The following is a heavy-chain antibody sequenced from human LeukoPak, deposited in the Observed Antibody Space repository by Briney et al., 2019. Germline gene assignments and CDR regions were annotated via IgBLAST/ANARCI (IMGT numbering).Heavy chain of an antibody. CDR2: ISGSGGST. V-gene: IGHV3-23*01. D-gene: IGHD2-2*02. J-gene: IGHJ4*02. CDR1: GFTFSSYA. Sequence: PGGSLRLSCAASGFTFSSYAINWVRQAPGKGLEWVSVISGSGGSTYYADSVKGRFTISRDNSQDTLYLQMNSLRAEDTAVYYCARGLQYQLLYGSPLFDYWGQGTLVTVSS. CDR3: ARGLQYQLLYGSPLFDY.